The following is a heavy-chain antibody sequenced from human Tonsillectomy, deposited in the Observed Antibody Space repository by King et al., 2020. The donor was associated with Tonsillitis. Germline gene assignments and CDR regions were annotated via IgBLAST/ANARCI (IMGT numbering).Heavy chain of an antibody. CDR3: ATYYMDV. CDR1: GFTLRDYS. J-gene: IGHJ6*03. Sequence: VQLVESGGGLVEPGGSLRLSCVASGFTLRDYSMTWIRQAPGKGLEWVSSISRSGTTEYYADSVEGRFTVSRDNAKNSLYLQMKSLRAEGTAVYYCATYYMDVWGKGTTVTVSS. V-gene: IGHV3-11*01. CDR2: ISRSGTTE.